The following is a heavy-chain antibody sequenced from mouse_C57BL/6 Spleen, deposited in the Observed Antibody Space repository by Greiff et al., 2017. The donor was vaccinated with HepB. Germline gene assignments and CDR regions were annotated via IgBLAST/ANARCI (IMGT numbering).Heavy chain of an antibody. Sequence: LMESGGGLVKPGGSLKLSCAASGFTFSSYTMSWVRQTPEKRLEWVATISGGGGNTYYPDSVKGRFTISRDNAKNTLYLQMSSLRSEDTALYYCASDDGYGWAYWGQGTLVTVSA. J-gene: IGHJ3*01. CDR3: ASDDGYGWAY. CDR1: GFTFSSYT. V-gene: IGHV5-9*01. D-gene: IGHD2-3*01. CDR2: ISGGGGNT.